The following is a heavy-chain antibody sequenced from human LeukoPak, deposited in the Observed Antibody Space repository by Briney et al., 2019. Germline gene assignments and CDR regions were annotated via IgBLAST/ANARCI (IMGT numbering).Heavy chain of an antibody. CDR1: GFTFSSYW. Sequence: GGSLRLSCAASGFTFSSYWMSWVRRAPGKGLEWVANIKQDGSEKYYVDSVKGRFTISRDNAKNSLYLQMNSLRAEDTAVYYCARDRPTVTTTLGFDYWGQGTLVTVSS. V-gene: IGHV3-7*01. D-gene: IGHD4-17*01. J-gene: IGHJ4*02. CDR3: ARDRPTVTTTLGFDY. CDR2: IKQDGSEK.